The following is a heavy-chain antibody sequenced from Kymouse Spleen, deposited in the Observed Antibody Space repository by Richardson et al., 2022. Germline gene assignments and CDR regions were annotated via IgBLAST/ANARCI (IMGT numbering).Heavy chain of an antibody. CDR3: ASITMVRSFDY. Sequence: QVQLQQWGAGLLKPSETLSLTCAVYGGSFSGYYWSWIRQPPGKGLEWIGEINHSGSTNYNPSLKSRVTISVDTSKNQFSLKLSSVTAADTAVYYCASITMVRSFDYWGQGTLVTVSS. CDR2: INHSGST. V-gene: IGHV4-34*01. J-gene: IGHJ4*02. CDR1: GGSFSGYY. D-gene: IGHD3-10*01.